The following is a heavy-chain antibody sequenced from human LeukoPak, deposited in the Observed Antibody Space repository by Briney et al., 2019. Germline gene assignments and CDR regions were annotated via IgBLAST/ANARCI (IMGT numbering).Heavy chain of an antibody. Sequence: SETLSLTCAVSGGSISSSNWWSWVRQPPGKGLEWIGEIYHSGSTNYNPSLKSRVTISVDKSKNQFSLKLSSVTAADTAVYYCARDSIDYYGSGSYYQTWGQGTLVTVSS. CDR2: IYHSGST. J-gene: IGHJ5*02. D-gene: IGHD3-10*01. CDR1: GGSISSSNW. V-gene: IGHV4-4*02. CDR3: ARDSIDYYGSGSYYQT.